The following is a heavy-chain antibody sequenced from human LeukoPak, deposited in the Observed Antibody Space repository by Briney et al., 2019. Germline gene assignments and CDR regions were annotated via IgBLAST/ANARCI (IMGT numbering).Heavy chain of an antibody. J-gene: IGHJ4*02. V-gene: IGHV4-34*01. CDR2: INHSGST. CDR3: ARGLSVGYSYGPFDY. CDR1: GGSFSGYY. Sequence: SETLSLTCAVYGGSFSGYYWSWIRQPPGKGLEWIGEINHSGSTNYNPSPKSRVTISVDTSKNQFSLKLSSVTAADTAVYYCARGLSVGYSYGPFDYWGQGALVTVSS. D-gene: IGHD5-18*01.